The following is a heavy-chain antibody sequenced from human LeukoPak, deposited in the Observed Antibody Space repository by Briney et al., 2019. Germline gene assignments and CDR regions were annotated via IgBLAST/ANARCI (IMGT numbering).Heavy chain of an antibody. Sequence: ASVKVSCKGSGYTFTKYAISWVRQAPGQGLEYMGWIDTNTGNPTYAQGFTGRFVFSLDTSVSTAYLQISSLKAEDSAIYFCANCYDSSGFFAYWGQGTLVTVTS. CDR2: IDTNTGNP. V-gene: IGHV7-4-1*02. CDR3: ANCYDSSGFFAY. D-gene: IGHD3-22*01. J-gene: IGHJ4*02. CDR1: GYTFTKYA.